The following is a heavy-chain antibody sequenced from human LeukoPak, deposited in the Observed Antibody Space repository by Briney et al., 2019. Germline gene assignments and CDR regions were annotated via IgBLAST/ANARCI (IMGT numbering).Heavy chain of an antibody. CDR2: IYYSGTT. D-gene: IGHD5-18*01. CDR3: ARGSRAEYTYGLYHY. J-gene: IGHJ4*02. V-gene: IGHV4-30-4*01. Sequence: PSETLSLTCTVSGYSISSGDYYWSWIRQPPGKALEWIGYIYYSGTTYYNPSLKSRVTISGDTSKNQFSLKLISVTAADMAVYYCARGSRAEYTYGLYHYWGQGTLVTVSS. CDR1: GYSISSGDYY.